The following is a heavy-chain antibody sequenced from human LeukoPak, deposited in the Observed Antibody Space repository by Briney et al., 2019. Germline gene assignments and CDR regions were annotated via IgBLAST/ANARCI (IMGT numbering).Heavy chain of an antibody. V-gene: IGHV3-23*01. J-gene: IGHJ4*02. Sequence: GGSLRLSCAASRFTFSSYSMNWVRQAPGKGLEWVSALSGSGGSTYYADSVKGRFTISRDNSKNTLYLQMNSLRAEDTAVYYCAKVRGTMVRGVKLWGQGTLVTVSS. D-gene: IGHD3-10*01. CDR1: RFTFSSYS. CDR2: LSGSGGST. CDR3: AKVRGTMVRGVKL.